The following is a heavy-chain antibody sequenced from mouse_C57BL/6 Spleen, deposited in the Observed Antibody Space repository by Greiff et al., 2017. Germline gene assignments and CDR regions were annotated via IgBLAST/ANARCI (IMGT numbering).Heavy chain of an antibody. CDR2: ISSGGDYI. CDR3: TRENYGEAWFAY. J-gene: IGHJ3*01. Sequence: EVHLVESGEGLVKPGGSLKLSCAASGFTFSSYAMSWVRQTPEKRLEWVAYISSGGDYIYYADTVKGRFTISRDNARNTLYLQMSSLKSEDTAMYYCTRENYGEAWFAYWGQGTLVTVSA. V-gene: IGHV5-9-1*02. CDR1: GFTFSSYA. D-gene: IGHD1-1*01.